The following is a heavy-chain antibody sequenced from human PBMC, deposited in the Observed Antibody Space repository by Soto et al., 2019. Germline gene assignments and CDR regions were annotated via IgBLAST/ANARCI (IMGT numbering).Heavy chain of an antibody. CDR2: IKQDGSEK. V-gene: IGHV3-7*05. Sequence: QPGRSLNISSASYGFTFSSYSMSCVRQAPGKGLEWVANIKQDGSEKYYVDSVKGRFTISRDNAKNSLHLQMNSLRAEDTAVYSCVFERHGRVYYLFYTCGQGSLVTVSS. CDR1: GFTFSSYS. D-gene: IGHD2-8*01. CDR3: VFERHGRVYYLFYT. J-gene: IGHJ5*02.